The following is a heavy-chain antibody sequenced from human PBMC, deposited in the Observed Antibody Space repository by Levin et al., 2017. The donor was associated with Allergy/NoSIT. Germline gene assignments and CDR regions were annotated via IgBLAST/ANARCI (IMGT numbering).Heavy chain of an antibody. Sequence: ASVKVSCKASGYIFISYIIHWVRQVPGQRLEWMGWINPGNGYTEYSQNFQGTVTITRHTSASTVYMELSSLRSEDTAVYYCARDPCRNGACYRGLDYWGQGSLVTVSS. J-gene: IGHJ4*02. CDR3: ARDPCRNGACYRGLDY. D-gene: IGHD2-8*01. V-gene: IGHV1-3*01. CDR1: GYIFISYI. CDR2: INPGNGYT.